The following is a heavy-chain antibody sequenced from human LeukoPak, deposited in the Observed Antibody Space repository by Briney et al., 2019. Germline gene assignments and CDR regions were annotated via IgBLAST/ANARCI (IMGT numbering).Heavy chain of an antibody. Sequence: GGSLRLSCAASGFTFNNDEMNWVRQAPGKGLGWVAYISGDGRTTHYADSVKGRFTISRDNAKNSLYLQLNSLRAEDTAVYYCARDGGYSGFDYPFDIWGQGTMVTVSP. V-gene: IGHV3-48*03. CDR1: GFTFNNDE. CDR3: ARDGGYSGFDYPFDI. J-gene: IGHJ3*02. CDR2: ISGDGRTT. D-gene: IGHD5-12*01.